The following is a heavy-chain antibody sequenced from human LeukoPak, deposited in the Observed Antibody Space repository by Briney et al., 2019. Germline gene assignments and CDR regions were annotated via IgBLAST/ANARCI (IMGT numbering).Heavy chain of an antibody. CDR1: GGSISSYY. D-gene: IGHD2-2*01. CDR2: IYYSGST. Sequence: PSETLSLTCTVSGGSISSYYWSWIRQPPGKGLEWIGYIYYSGSTNYNPSLKSRVTISVDTSKNQFSLKLSSVTAADTAVYYCARAENAGGWWGRVPAAAGGAFDIWGQGTMVTVSS. CDR3: ARAENAGGWWGRVPAAAGGAFDI. J-gene: IGHJ3*02. V-gene: IGHV4-59*01.